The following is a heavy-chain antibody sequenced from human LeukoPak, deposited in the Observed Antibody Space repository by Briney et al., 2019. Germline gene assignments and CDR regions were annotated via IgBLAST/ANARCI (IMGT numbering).Heavy chain of an antibody. CDR1: GFTFSSYA. Sequence: GGSLRLSCAASGFTFSSYAMSWVRQAPGKGLEWVSAISGSGGSTYYADSVKGRFTISRDNSKNTLYLQMNSLRAEDTAVYYCARDEGYSNYQGYFDYWGQGTLVTVSS. V-gene: IGHV3-23*01. D-gene: IGHD4-11*01. J-gene: IGHJ4*02. CDR2: ISGSGGST. CDR3: ARDEGYSNYQGYFDY.